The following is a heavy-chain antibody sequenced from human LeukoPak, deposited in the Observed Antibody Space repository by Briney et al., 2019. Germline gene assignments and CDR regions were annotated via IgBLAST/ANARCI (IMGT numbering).Heavy chain of an antibody. CDR1: GFTFSSYD. J-gene: IGHJ4*02. CDR2: ISYDGSNK. CDR3: ATYGDYVGGAFDY. D-gene: IGHD4-17*01. Sequence: GRSLRLSCAASGFTFSSYDMHWVRQAPGKGLEWVAVISYDGSNKYYADSVKGRFTISRDNSKNTLYLQMNSPRAEDTAVYYCATYGDYVGGAFDYWSQGTLVTVSS. V-gene: IGHV3-30*03.